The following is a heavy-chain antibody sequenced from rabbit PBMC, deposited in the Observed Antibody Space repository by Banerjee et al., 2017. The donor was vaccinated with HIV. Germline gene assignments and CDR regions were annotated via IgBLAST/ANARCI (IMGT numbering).Heavy chain of an antibody. Sequence: ESGGDLVKPEGSLTLTCTASGFSFSINYDMCWVRQAPGKGLEWIRDIYAGSCGDTYYASWVNGRFTISSDNAQNTVDLQMNSLTAADTATNFCAREDAAGGAYATWGQGTLVTVS. V-gene: IGHV1S40*01. CDR2: IYAGSCGDT. CDR1: GFSFSINYD. CDR3: AREDAAGGAYAT. J-gene: IGHJ6*01. D-gene: IGHD6-1*01.